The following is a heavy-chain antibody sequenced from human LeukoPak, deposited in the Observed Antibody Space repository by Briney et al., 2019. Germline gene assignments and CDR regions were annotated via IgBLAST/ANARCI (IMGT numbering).Heavy chain of an antibody. CDR1: GFTFNSYA. Sequence: GGSLRLSCAASGFTFNSYAMSWVRQAPGKGLEWVSTISGSGGSTYYADSVKGRFTISRDNSKNTLYLQMNSLRAEDTAVYYCYTWSIAAAGYWGQGTLVTVSS. J-gene: IGHJ4*02. V-gene: IGHV3-23*01. CDR3: YTWSIAAAGY. D-gene: IGHD6-13*01. CDR2: ISGSGGST.